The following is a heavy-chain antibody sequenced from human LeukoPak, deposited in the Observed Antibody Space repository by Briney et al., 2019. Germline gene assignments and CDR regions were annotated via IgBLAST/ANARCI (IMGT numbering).Heavy chain of an antibody. Sequence: SETLSLTCTVSGGSTNTYCWRWIRQPAEKGLEWIGRIYPSGSTYHNPSLKSRVTISIDKSKNQFSLRLTSVTAADTAVYYCARDRSGCSEYYFDYWGQGSLVTVSS. CDR2: IYPSGST. CDR3: ARDRSGCSEYYFDY. J-gene: IGHJ4*02. V-gene: IGHV4-4*07. D-gene: IGHD6-19*01. CDR1: GGSTNTYC.